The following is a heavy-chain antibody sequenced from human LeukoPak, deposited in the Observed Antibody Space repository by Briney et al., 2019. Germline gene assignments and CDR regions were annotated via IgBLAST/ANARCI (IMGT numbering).Heavy chain of an antibody. CDR2: IIPILGIA. CDR1: GGTFSSYA. D-gene: IGHD7-27*01. J-gene: IGHJ4*02. V-gene: IGHV1-69*04. Sequence: SVKVSCKASGGTFSSYAISWVRQAPGQGLEWMGRIIPILGIANYAQKFQGRVTITADKSTSTAYMELSSLRSEDTAVYYCTGVRTLGPFDYWGQGTLVTVSS. CDR3: TGVRTLGPFDY.